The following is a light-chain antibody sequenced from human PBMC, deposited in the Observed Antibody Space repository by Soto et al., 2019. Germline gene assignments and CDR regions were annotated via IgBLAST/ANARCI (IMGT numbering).Light chain of an antibody. J-gene: IGKJ4*01. V-gene: IGKV3-20*01. CDR2: GAS. Sequence: DIELTQSPATLSLSPGERATLSCRASQSVSSYLAWYQQKPGKAPRLLIYGASSRATGIPDRFSGGGSGTDFTLTISRLEPEDFAVYYCQQFSSYPLTFGGGTKVDIK. CDR3: QQFSSYPLT. CDR1: QSVSSY.